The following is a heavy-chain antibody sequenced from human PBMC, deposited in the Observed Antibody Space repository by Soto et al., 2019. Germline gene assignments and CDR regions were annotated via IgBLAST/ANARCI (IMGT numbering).Heavy chain of an antibody. J-gene: IGHJ5*02. CDR1: GFTFSSYW. Sequence: GESLKISCAASGFTFSSYWMSWVRQAPGKGLEWVANIKQDGSEKYYVDSVKGRITISRDNAKNSLYLQMNSLRAEDTAVYYCAREDSSWFDPWGQGTLVTVSS. V-gene: IGHV3-7*01. D-gene: IGHD6-13*01. CDR2: IKQDGSEK. CDR3: AREDSSWFDP.